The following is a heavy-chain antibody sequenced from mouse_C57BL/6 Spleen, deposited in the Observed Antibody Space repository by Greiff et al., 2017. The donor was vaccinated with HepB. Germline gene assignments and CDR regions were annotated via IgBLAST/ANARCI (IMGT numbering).Heavy chain of an antibody. Sequence: EVQLVESGGGLVKPGGSLKLSCAASGFTFSDYGMHRVRQAPEKGLEWVAYISSGSSTIYYADTVKGRFTISRDNAKNTLFLQMTSLRSEDTAMYYCAREGITTRYYFDYWGQGTTLTVSS. D-gene: IGHD2-4*01. CDR1: GFTFSDYG. V-gene: IGHV5-17*01. CDR2: ISSGSSTI. J-gene: IGHJ2*01. CDR3: AREGITTRYYFDY.